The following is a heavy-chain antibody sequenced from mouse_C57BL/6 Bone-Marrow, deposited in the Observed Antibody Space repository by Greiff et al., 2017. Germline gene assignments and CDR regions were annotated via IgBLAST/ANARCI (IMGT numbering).Heavy chain of an antibody. CDR2: IYPGDGDT. J-gene: IGHJ2*01. D-gene: IGHD1-1*01. CDR1: GYAFSSSW. CDR3: ARRTTVVGLDY. V-gene: IGHV1-82*01. Sequence: VKLQESGPELVKPGASVKISCKASGYAFSSSWMNWVKQRPGKGLEWIGRIYPGDGDTNYNGKFKGKATLTADNSSSTAYMQLSSLTSEDSAVYFCARRTTVVGLDYWGQGTTLTVSS.